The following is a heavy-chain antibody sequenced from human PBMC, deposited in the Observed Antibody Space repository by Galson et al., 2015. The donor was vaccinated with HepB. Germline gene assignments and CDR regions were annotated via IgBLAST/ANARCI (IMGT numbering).Heavy chain of an antibody. Sequence: SLRLSCAASGFTFSDYYMSWIRQAPGKGLEWVSYISSSGSTIYYADSVKGRFTISRDNAKNSQYLQMNSLRAEDTAVYYCARATRVYGDYFYFDYWGQGTLVTVSS. CDR2: ISSSGSTI. D-gene: IGHD4-17*01. CDR1: GFTFSDYY. J-gene: IGHJ4*02. CDR3: ARATRVYGDYFYFDY. V-gene: IGHV3-11*01.